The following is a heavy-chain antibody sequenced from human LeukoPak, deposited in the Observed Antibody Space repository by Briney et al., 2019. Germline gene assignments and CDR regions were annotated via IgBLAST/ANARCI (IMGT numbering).Heavy chain of an antibody. D-gene: IGHD6-13*01. CDR1: GFTFSSYS. Sequence: GGSLRLSCAASGFTFSSYSMNLVRQASGKGLEWVSAISYNGGSTFYADSVKGRFTISRDNPKNTLYLQMNSLRTEDTAIYYCAKFSYSSSWHFDYWGQGTLVTVSS. V-gene: IGHV3-23*01. CDR3: AKFSYSSSWHFDY. CDR2: ISYNGGST. J-gene: IGHJ4*02.